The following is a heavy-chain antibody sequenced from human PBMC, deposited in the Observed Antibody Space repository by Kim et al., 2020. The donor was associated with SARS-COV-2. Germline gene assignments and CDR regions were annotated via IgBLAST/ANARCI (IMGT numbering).Heavy chain of an antibody. J-gene: IGHJ4*02. V-gene: IGHV1-3*01. CDR3: ARIVNGELLQYYFDY. D-gene: IGHD3-10*01. Sequence: ASVKVSCKASGYTFTSYAMHWVRQAPGQRLEWMGWINAGNGNTKYSQKFQGRVTITRDTSASTAYMELSSLRSEDTAVYYCARIVNGELLQYYFDYWGQGTLVTVSS. CDR1: GYTFTSYA. CDR2: INAGNGNT.